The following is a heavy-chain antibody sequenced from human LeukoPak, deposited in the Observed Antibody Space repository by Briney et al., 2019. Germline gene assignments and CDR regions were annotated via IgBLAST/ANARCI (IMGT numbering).Heavy chain of an antibody. D-gene: IGHD4-23*01. CDR2: IYYSGNT. Sequence: SETLSLTCTVSGGSVSSGSYYWSWIRQPPGKGLEWIGYIYYSGNTNYNPSLKSRVTISVDTSKNQFSLKLSSVTAADTAVYFCARHISDYGGSPHRAFDIWGQGTMVTVSS. CDR3: ARHISDYGGSPHRAFDI. J-gene: IGHJ3*02. V-gene: IGHV4-61*01. CDR1: GGSVSSGSYY.